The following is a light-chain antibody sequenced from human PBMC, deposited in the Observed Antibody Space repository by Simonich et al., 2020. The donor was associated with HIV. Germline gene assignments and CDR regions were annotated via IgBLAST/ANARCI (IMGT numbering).Light chain of an antibody. V-gene: IGKV1-39*01. CDR2: AAS. Sequence: DIQMTQSPSSVSASVGDRVTITCRASQSISSYLNCYQQKPGKAPKLLIYAASSLQSGVPSRFSGSGSGTDFTLTISSLQPEDFATYYCQQSYSTPPTFGQGTKVEIK. J-gene: IGKJ1*01. CDR3: QQSYSTPPT. CDR1: QSISSY.